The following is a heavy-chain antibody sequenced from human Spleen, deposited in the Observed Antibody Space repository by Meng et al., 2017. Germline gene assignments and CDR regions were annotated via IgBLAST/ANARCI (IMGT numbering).Heavy chain of an antibody. CDR2: IPYSGST. CDR1: GGSVSSYF. J-gene: IGHJ6*02. V-gene: IGHV4-59*02. CDR3: AKTAHSSYYYGLDV. Sequence: SETLSLTCTVSGGSVSSYFWNWIRQTPGKGLEWIGYIPYSGSTNYNSSLKSRVTISLDTSKNQFSLKLSSVTAADTAVYYCAKTAHSSYYYGLDVWGQGTTVTVSS.